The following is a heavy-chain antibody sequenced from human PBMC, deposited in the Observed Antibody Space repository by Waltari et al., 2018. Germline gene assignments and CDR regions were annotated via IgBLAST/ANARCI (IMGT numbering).Heavy chain of an antibody. V-gene: IGHV3-7*01. J-gene: IGHJ4*02. Sequence: EVRLVESGGDLVQPGGSLILSCAASGFTFSNSWMTWVRQAPGKGLECLANNKTDGGETYYVDSVKGRFSISRDNTKNPLYLQMNSLRADDTAVYYCATDLNGAAHWGQGTLVTVSS. CDR1: GFTFSNSW. CDR3: ATDLNGAAH. D-gene: IGHD3-10*01. CDR2: NKTDGGET.